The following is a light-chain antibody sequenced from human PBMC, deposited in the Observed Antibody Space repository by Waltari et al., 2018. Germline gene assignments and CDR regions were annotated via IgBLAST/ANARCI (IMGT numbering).Light chain of an antibody. CDR1: RTSSSN. V-gene: IGKV3-15*01. CDR3: QQYNNWPPWT. J-gene: IGKJ1*01. CDR2: GAS. Sequence: ETVMTQYPATLSVSTGERDKLCCRTRRTSSSNLAWYQQKPGQAPRLLIYGASIRATGGPARFSGSGSGTQFTLTIHSLQSEDFAVYYCQQYNNWPPWTFGQGTKVEIK.